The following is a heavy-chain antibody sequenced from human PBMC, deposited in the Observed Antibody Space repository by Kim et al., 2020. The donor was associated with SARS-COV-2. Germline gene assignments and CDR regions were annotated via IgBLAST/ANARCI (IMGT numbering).Heavy chain of an antibody. V-gene: IGHV3-23*01. CDR3: AKDPRITMVRRVISWFDP. J-gene: IGHJ5*02. Sequence: KGRYTISKDNSKNTLYLKMNSLRAEDTAVYYCAKDPRITMVRRVISWFDPWGQGTLVTVSS. D-gene: IGHD3-10*01.